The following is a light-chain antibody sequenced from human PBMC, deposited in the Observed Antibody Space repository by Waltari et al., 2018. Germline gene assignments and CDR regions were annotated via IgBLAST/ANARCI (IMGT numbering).Light chain of an antibody. CDR2: AAS. V-gene: IGKV1-8*01. CDR1: QDINLY. Sequence: AIRLTQSPSSLSASTGDSVTIHCRASQDINLYLAWYQQKPGRAPKLLIYAASTLQTGVPSRFSGSGSGTDFPLTISSLQSEDFATYYCQHYYTYPLTFGPGTKVDVK. J-gene: IGKJ3*01. CDR3: QHYYTYPLT.